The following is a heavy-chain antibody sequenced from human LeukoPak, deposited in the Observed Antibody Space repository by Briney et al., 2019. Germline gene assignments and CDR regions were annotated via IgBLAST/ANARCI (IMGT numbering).Heavy chain of an antibody. Sequence: GGSLRLSCAASGFTFSSYAMNWVRQAPGKGLEWVSSIDSSSSYIYYADSVKGRFTISRANAKNSLYLQMNSLRAEDTAVYYCAREEVTTGDAFDIWGQGTMVTVSS. J-gene: IGHJ3*02. V-gene: IGHV3-21*01. CDR1: GFTFSSYA. CDR3: AREEVTTGDAFDI. CDR2: IDSSSSYI. D-gene: IGHD4-17*01.